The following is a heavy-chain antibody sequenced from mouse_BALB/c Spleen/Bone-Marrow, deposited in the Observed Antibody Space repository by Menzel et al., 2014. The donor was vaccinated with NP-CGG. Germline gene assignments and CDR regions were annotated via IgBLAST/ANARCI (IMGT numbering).Heavy chain of an antibody. Sequence: EVKLMESGRGLVKPGGSLKLSCAASGFTFSDYYMYWVRQTPEKRLEWVATISDGGSYTYYPDSVKGRFTISRDNAKNNLYLQMSSLKSEDTAMYYCANYYGSTWFAYWGQGTLVTVSA. CDR2: ISDGGSYT. CDR1: GFTFSDYY. V-gene: IGHV5-4*02. J-gene: IGHJ3*01. D-gene: IGHD1-1*01. CDR3: ANYYGSTWFAY.